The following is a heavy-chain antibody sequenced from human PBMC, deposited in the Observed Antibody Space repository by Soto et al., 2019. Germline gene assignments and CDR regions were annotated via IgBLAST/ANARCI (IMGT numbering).Heavy chain of an antibody. Sequence: EVQLLESGGGLVQPGGSLRLSCAASGFTFSSYAMSWVRQAPGKGLEWVSAISGSGGSTYYADSVKGRFTISRDNSKNTLYLQMNSLRAEDTAVYYCAKDRSPLGPQGTAWVGGGMDVWGQGTTVTVSS. CDR1: GFTFSSYA. D-gene: IGHD1-26*01. CDR3: AKDRSPLGPQGTAWVGGGMDV. J-gene: IGHJ6*02. V-gene: IGHV3-23*01. CDR2: ISGSGGST.